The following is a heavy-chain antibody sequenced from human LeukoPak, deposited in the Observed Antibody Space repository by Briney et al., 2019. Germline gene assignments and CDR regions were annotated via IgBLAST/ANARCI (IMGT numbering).Heavy chain of an antibody. CDR1: GYTFTGYY. CDR2: INPNSGGT. Sequence: ASVKVSCKASGYTFTGYYMHWVRQAPGQGLEWMGWINPNSGGTNYAQKFQGRVTMTRDTSISTAYMELSRLRSDDTAVYYYARNTQYYDFWSGYSSADYYYYMDVWGKGTTVTVSS. D-gene: IGHD3-3*01. J-gene: IGHJ6*03. CDR3: ARNTQYYDFWSGYSSADYYYYMDV. V-gene: IGHV1-2*02.